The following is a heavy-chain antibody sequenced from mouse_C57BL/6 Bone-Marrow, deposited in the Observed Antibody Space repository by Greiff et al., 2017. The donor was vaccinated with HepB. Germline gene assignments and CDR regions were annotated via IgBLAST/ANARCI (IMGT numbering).Heavy chain of an antibody. CDR2: IYPGSGNT. D-gene: IGHD2-5*01. CDR1: GYTFTDYY. V-gene: IGHV1-76*01. CDR3: ARNSNYVFAY. Sequence: QVHVKQSGAELVRPGASVKLSCKASGYTFTDYYINWVKQRPGQGLEWIARIYPGSGNTYYNEKFKGKATLTAEKSSSTAYMQLSSLTSEDSAVYFCARNSNYVFAYWGQGTLVTVSA. J-gene: IGHJ3*01.